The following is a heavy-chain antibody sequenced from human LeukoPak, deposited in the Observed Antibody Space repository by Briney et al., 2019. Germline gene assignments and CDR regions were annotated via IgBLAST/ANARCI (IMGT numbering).Heavy chain of an antibody. V-gene: IGHV1-2*02. CDR2: INPNSGGT. CDR3: ARGSPIAARPGYYYYYYMDV. D-gene: IGHD6-6*01. CDR1: GYTFTGYY. Sequence: ASVKVSCKASGYTFTGYYMHWVRQAPGQGLEWMGWINPNSGGTNYAQKFQGRVTMTRDTSISTAYMELSRLRSDDTAMYYCARGSPIAARPGYYYYYYMDVWGKGTTVTVSS. J-gene: IGHJ6*03.